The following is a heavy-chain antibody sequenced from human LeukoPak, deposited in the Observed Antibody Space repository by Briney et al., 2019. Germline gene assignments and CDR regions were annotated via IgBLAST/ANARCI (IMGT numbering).Heavy chain of an antibody. J-gene: IGHJ5*02. D-gene: IGHD3-16*01. CDR2: ISYDGSNK. Sequence: GGSLRLSCAASGFTFSSYAMHWVRQAPGKGLEWVAVISYDGSNKYYADSVKGRFTISRDNSKNTLYLQMNSLKAEDTAVYYCARDLGRGWPAGWSAPWGEGTPVT. V-gene: IGHV3-30*04. CDR1: GFTFSSYA. CDR3: ARDLGRGWPAGWSAP.